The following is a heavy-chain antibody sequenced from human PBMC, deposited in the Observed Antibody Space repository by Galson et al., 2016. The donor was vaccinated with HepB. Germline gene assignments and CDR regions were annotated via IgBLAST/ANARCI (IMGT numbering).Heavy chain of an antibody. V-gene: IGHV4-30-2*01. CDR2: VYHTGKT. CDR1: GGSISSDGYF. CDR3: ARTIYVLHFLDRPGYSDP. D-gene: IGHD3/OR15-3a*01. J-gene: IGHJ5*02. Sequence: TLSLTCTVSGGSISSDGYFWSWIRQPPGKGLEWIGHVYHTGKTYYNPSLKSRVTTSLDRSSNQFSLRLNSVTAADTAVYYCARTIYVLHFLDRPGYSDPWGQGTLVTVSS.